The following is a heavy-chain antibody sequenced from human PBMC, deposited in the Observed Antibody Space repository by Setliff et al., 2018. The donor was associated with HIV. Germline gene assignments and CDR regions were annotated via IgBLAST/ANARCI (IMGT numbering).Heavy chain of an antibody. CDR3: ARSLKAEYYYYYYMDV. J-gene: IGHJ6*03. CDR1: GDSISSGSSY. CDR2: ICCSGST. Sequence: SETLSLTCTVSGDSISSGSSYWSWIRQHPGKGLEWIGYICCSGSTYYNPSLQSRITISVDTSKNHFSLKLSSVTAADTAVYYCARSLKAEYYYYYYMDVWGKGTTVTVSS. V-gene: IGHV4-31*03.